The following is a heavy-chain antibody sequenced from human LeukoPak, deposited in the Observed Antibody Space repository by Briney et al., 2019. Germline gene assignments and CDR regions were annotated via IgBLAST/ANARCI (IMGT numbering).Heavy chain of an antibody. CDR1: GFTFSSYS. J-gene: IGHJ4*02. CDR2: ISSSGSYI. Sequence: GGSLRLSCAASGFTFSSYSMNWVRQAPGKGLKWVSSISSSGSYIYYTDSVKGRFTISRDNAKNSLFLQMNSLRAEDTAVYYCARENSAYPGVDYWGQGTLVTVSS. D-gene: IGHD5-12*01. V-gene: IGHV3-21*01. CDR3: ARENSAYPGVDY.